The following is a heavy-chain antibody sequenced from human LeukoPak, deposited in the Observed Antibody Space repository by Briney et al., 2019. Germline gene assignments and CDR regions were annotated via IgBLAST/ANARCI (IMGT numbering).Heavy chain of an antibody. J-gene: IGHJ4*02. D-gene: IGHD5-18*01. CDR1: GYTFTSYG. Sequence: GASVKVSCKASGYTFTSYGISWVRQAPGQGLEWMGWISAYNGNTNYAQKLQGRVTMTTDTSTRTAYMELRSLRSDDTAVYYCAARGYSYGNNIRDYWGQGNLVTVSS. CDR3: AARGYSYGNNIRDY. V-gene: IGHV1-18*01. CDR2: ISAYNGNT.